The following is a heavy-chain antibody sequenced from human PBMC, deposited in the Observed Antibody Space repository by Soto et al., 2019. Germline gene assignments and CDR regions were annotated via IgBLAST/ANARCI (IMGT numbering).Heavy chain of an antibody. D-gene: IGHD7-27*01. CDR1: GFTFNKHA. J-gene: IGHJ3*01. CDR2: ISGLGNRV. V-gene: IGHV3-23*01. Sequence: EAQLLESGGDLVQPGGSLRLSCEASGFTFNKHAINWVRQAPGKGLEWVSSISGLGNRVYYADSVKGRFTISKDNSKNTVYLQMSRPRAEDTAICYCAKAELGMEAFDVWGPGTSVTVSS. CDR3: AKAELGMEAFDV.